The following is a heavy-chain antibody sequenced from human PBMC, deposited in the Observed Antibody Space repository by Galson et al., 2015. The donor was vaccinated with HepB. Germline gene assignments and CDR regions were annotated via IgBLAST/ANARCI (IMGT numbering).Heavy chain of an antibody. CDR2: IYWDDDK. Sequence: PALVKPTQTLTLTCTFSGFSLSTSGVGVGWIRQPPGKALEWLALIYWDDDKRYSPSLKSRLTITKDTSKNQVVLTMTNMDPVDTATYYCAHQVVAATGGWFDPWGQGTLVTVSS. D-gene: IGHD2-15*01. CDR1: GFSLSTSGVG. CDR3: AHQVVAATGGWFDP. V-gene: IGHV2-5*02. J-gene: IGHJ5*02.